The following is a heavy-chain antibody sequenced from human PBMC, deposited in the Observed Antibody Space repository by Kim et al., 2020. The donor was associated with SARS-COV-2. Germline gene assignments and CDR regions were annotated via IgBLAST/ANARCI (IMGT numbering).Heavy chain of an antibody. J-gene: IGHJ6*02. CDR1: GYTFSSYG. D-gene: IGHD5-12*01. Sequence: ASVKVSCKASGYTFSSYGISWVRQAPGQGLEWMGWISAYNGHTNYAQKLQGRVTMTTDTSTSTAYMELRSLRSDDTAVYYCARGIAQGSLSIRSERYGMDVWGQGTTVTVSS. CDR2: ISAYNGHT. V-gene: IGHV1-18*01. CDR3: ARGIAQGSLSIRSERYGMDV.